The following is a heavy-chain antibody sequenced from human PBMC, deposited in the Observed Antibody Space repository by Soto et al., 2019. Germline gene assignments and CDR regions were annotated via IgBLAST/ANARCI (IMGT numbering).Heavy chain of an antibody. J-gene: IGHJ4*02. D-gene: IGHD2-15*01. Sequence: QVQLVESGGGVVQPGRSLRLSCAASGFTFSSYGMHWVRQAPGKGLEWVAVISYDGSNKYYADSVKGRFPISRDNSKHTLYLQMNSLRAEDPAVYYCAIETYSGPLDYWGQGTLVTVSS. CDR1: GFTFSSYG. CDR3: AIETYSGPLDY. V-gene: IGHV3-30*03. CDR2: ISYDGSNK.